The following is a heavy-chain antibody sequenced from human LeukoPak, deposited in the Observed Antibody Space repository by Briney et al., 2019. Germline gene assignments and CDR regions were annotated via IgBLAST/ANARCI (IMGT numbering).Heavy chain of an antibody. CDR1: GFTFSDYY. D-gene: IGHD3-10*01. V-gene: IGHV3-11*01. CDR2: ISSSGSTI. CDR3: ARAVRGVNHYFDY. Sequence: GGSLRLSCAASGFTFSDYYMSWICQAPGKGLEWVPYISSSGSTIYYADSVKGRFTISRDNAKNSLYLQMNSLRAEDTAVYYCARAVRGVNHYFDYWGQGTLVTVSS. J-gene: IGHJ4*02.